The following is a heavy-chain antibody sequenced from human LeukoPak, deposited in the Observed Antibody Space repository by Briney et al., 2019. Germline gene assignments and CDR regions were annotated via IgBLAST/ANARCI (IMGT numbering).Heavy chain of an antibody. CDR3: ARATRSYSGYDPPFDY. CDR2: INPSGGST. D-gene: IGHD5-12*01. V-gene: IGHV1-46*01. CDR1: GYTFTSYY. J-gene: IGHJ4*02. Sequence: ASVKVSCKASGYTFTSYYMHWVRQAPGQGLEWMGIINPSGGSTSYAQKFQGRVTMTRDTSTSTVYMELSRLRSEDTAVYYCARATRSYSGYDPPFDYWGQGTLITVSS.